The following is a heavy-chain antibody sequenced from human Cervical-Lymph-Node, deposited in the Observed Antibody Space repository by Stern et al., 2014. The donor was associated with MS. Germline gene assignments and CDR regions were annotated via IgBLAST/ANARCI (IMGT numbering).Heavy chain of an antibody. CDR1: GVSLNTNGMC. D-gene: IGHD1-20*01. CDR3: ARSSITGTPDY. V-gene: IGHV2-70*01. Sequence: ESGPALVKPTQTLTLTCTFSGVSLNTNGMCVTWIRQPPGKAHECLALIDWHHKKYYSTSLKARLSISTYTSKNQVVLTLTNMDPVDTATYYCARSSITGTPDYWGQGTLVTVSS. CDR2: IDWHHKK. J-gene: IGHJ4*02.